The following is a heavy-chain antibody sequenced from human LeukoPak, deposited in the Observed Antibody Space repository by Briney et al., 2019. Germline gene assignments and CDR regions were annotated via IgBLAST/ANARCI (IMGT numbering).Heavy chain of an antibody. Sequence: ASVTVSCKASGYTFTSYGISWVRQAPGQGLEWMAWISGYKGNTNYAQKLQGRVTMTTDTSTSTAYMELMSLRSDDTAVYYCARGGLYGGSPDYWGPGTLVSVSS. V-gene: IGHV1-18*01. CDR1: GYTFTSYG. J-gene: IGHJ4*02. D-gene: IGHD1-26*01. CDR2: ISGYKGNT. CDR3: ARGGLYGGSPDY.